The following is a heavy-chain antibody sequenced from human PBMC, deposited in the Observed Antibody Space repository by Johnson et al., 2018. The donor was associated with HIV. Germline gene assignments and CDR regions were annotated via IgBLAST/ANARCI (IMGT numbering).Heavy chain of an antibody. CDR3: ARSGNRQWLVRGAFDI. J-gene: IGHJ3*02. Sequence: QVQLVESGGGVVQPGRSLRLSCAASGFTFSNAWMSWVRQAPGKGLEWVAVVSYDGSTKYYADSVKGRFTISRDNSENTLYLQMNSLRAEDTAVYYCARSGNRQWLVRGAFDIWGQGTMVTVSS. CDR2: VSYDGSTK. CDR1: GFTFSNAW. V-gene: IGHV3-30*14. D-gene: IGHD6-19*01.